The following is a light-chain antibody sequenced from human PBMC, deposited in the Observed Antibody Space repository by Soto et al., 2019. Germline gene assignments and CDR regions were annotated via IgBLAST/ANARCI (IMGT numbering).Light chain of an antibody. CDR1: QGISSW. CDR3: QHYNSYPWT. J-gene: IGKJ1*01. Sequence: IQMTQSPFSVSASVGDRVTITCRASQGISSWLAWYQQIPGKAPRLLIYDASSLESGVPSSFSGSGSGTEFTLTISSLQPEDFAIYYCQHYNSYPWTFGQGTKVDIK. CDR2: DAS. V-gene: IGKV1-5*01.